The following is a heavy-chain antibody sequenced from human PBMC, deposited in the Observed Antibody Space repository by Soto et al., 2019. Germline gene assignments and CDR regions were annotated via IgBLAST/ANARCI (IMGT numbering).Heavy chain of an antibody. CDR3: ARDGDGYNY. CDR1: GGSISSGGYS. J-gene: IGHJ4*02. CDR2: IYHSGST. V-gene: IGHV4-30-2*01. Sequence: SETLSLTCAVSGGSISSGGYSWGWIRQPPGKGLEWIGYIYHSGSTYYNPSLKSRVTISVDRSKNQFSLKLSSVTAADTAVYYCARDGDGYNYWGQGTLVTVSS. D-gene: IGHD5-12*01.